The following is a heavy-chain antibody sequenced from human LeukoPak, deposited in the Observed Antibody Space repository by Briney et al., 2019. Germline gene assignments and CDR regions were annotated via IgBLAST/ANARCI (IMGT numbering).Heavy chain of an antibody. CDR2: ISFDGSNN. CDR1: GFTFGSYG. CDR3: VRSYYGMDV. Sequence: GGSLRLSCAASGFTFGSYGMHWVRQAPGKGLEWVALISFDGSNNNYADSVRGRFTISRDNAKSSLYLQMNSLRAEDTAVYYCVRSYYGMDVWGQGTTVSVSS. J-gene: IGHJ6*02. V-gene: IGHV3-30*03.